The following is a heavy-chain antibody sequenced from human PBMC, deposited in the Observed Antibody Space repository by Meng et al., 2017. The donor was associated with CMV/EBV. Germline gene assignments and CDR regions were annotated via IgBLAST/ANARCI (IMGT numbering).Heavy chain of an antibody. CDR2: IYTSGST. CDR3: ARVLRWNGVIDY. Sequence: QRELAGSGPGMVEPSETSSLTCTVSGGSTSSYYWSWIRQPAGKGLKWIGRIYTSGSTNYNPSLKSRVTMSVDTSKNQFSLKLSSVTAADTAVYYCARVLRWNGVIDYWGQGTLVTVSS. D-gene: IGHD4-23*01. J-gene: IGHJ4*02. V-gene: IGHV4-4*07. CDR1: GGSTSSYY.